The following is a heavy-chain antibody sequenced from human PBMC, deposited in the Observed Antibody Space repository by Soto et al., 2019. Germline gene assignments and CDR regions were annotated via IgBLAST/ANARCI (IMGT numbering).Heavy chain of an antibody. CDR1: GGSIGTYF. CDR2: IDYSGST. CDR3: ARGRRSSGRHDAFDI. J-gene: IGHJ3*02. Sequence: PSETLSLTCTVSGGSIGTYFWNWIRQSPGKGLEWIGYIDYSGSTNSNPSLRSRATISVDTSKTQFSLKLSSVTAADTAVYYCARGRRSSGRHDAFDIWGQGTMVTVSS. D-gene: IGHD6-19*01. V-gene: IGHV4-59*01.